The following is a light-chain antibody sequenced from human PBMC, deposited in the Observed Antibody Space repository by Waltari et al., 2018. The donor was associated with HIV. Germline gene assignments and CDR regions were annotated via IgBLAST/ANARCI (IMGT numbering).Light chain of an antibody. CDR3: MQGTHWPIT. V-gene: IGKV2-30*01. CDR2: KVS. J-gene: IGKJ5*01. CDR1: QNLVYSDGNTY. Sequence: VVVTQSPLSLPVSLGQPASISCNSSQNLVYSDGNTYLNWFHQRPGQSPRRLIYKVSTRDSGVPDRFSGSGSGTDFTLKISRVEAEDVGVYYCMQGTHWPITFGQGTRLEIK.